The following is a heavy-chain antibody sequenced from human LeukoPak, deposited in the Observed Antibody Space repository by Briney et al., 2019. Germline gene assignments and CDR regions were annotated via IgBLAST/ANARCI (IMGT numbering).Heavy chain of an antibody. CDR3: ARGGSSSGRIDY. J-gene: IGHJ4*02. Sequence: PSQTLSLTCAVSGGSISSYYWSWIRQPPGKGLEWIGYIYYSGSTNYNPSLKSRVTISVDTSKNQFSLKLSSVTAADTAVYYCARGGSSSGRIDYWGQGTLVTVSS. V-gene: IGHV4-59*01. D-gene: IGHD6-6*01. CDR1: GGSISSYY. CDR2: IYYSGST.